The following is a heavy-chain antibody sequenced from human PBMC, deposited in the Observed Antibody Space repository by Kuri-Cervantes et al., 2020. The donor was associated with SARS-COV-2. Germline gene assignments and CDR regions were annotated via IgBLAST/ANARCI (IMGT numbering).Heavy chain of an antibody. J-gene: IGHJ3*02. CDR1: AFTFSGYG. Sequence: GGSLRLSCATSAFTFSGYGMHWVRQAPGKGLEWVSFIRYDGSNTYYADSVKGRFTISRDNSKNTLYLQMNSLRAEDTAVYYCARVAIFGVVSHDAFDIWGQGTMVTVSS. CDR3: ARVAIFGVVSHDAFDI. CDR2: IRYDGSNT. D-gene: IGHD3-3*01. V-gene: IGHV3-30*02.